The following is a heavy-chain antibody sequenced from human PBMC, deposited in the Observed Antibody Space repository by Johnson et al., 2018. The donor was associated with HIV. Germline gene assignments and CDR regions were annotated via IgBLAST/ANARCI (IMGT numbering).Heavy chain of an antibody. CDR2: IKGNGGST. CDR3: ARDLGGGYSSSSYAFDI. CDR1: GFTFDDYG. Sequence: VQLVEYGGGVVRPGGSLRLSCAASGFTFDDYGMSWVRQAPGQGLEWVSGIKGNGGSTGYADSVKGRFTIPRDNAKNSLYLQMHSLEAEDTAVYCCARDLGGGYSSSSYAFDIWGQGTMVTVSS. V-gene: IGHV3-20*04. J-gene: IGHJ3*02. D-gene: IGHD6-6*01.